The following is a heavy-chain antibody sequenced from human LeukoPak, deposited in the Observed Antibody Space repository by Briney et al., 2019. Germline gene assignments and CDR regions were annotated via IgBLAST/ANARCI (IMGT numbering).Heavy chain of an antibody. CDR1: GFTFSSYA. CDR3: AKATRPIDSNSWYSVFGC. J-gene: IGHJ4*02. CDR2: ISGRGDSS. V-gene: IGHV3-23*01. Sequence: PGGSLRLSCAGSGFTFSSYAMTWVRQTPEKGLEGVSIISGRGDSSSYADSVKGRFTVSRDNSENTPYLQMNSLRAEDTAVYYCAKATRPIDSNSWYSVFGCWGQGTLVTVSS. D-gene: IGHD6-13*01.